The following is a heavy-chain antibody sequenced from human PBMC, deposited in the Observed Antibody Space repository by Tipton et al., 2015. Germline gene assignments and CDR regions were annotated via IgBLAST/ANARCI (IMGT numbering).Heavy chain of an antibody. J-gene: IGHJ4*02. D-gene: IGHD3-10*01. CDR3: ARFLSSESYYDY. V-gene: IGHV3-11*04. CDR2: ISITGSSI. CDR1: GFTFGDYY. Sequence: SLRLSCAASGFTFGDYYMTWIRQAPGKGLEWISYISITGSSIYYTDSVKGRFTISRDNAKNSLYLQMNSLRVEDTAVYYCARFLSSESYYDYWGQGTLVTVSS.